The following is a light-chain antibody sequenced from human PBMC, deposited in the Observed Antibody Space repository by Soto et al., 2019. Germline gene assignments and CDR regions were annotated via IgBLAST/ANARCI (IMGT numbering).Light chain of an antibody. CDR3: QQYGDSPWT. V-gene: IGKV3-20*01. J-gene: IGKJ1*01. CDR2: STS. Sequence: EIVLTQSPGILSLSPGERATLSCRASQSVSSNSLAWYQQTTGQAPRLLIYSTSIRATGIPDRFSGSGSGRDFTLTISRLEPEDFTVYHCQQYGDSPWTFGQGTKVEIK. CDR1: QSVSSNS.